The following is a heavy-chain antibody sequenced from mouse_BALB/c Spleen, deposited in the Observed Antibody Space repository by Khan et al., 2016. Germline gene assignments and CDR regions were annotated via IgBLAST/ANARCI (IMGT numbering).Heavy chain of an antibody. Sequence: QVQLKESGPGLVAPSQSLSITCTVSGFSLTGYGVNWVRQPPGKGLEWLGKIWGDGRTDYNSALKSRVRISKDNSKSQVFLKMNSLQTDDTANYYCSSDYDGFAYWGQGTLVIVSA. CDR2: IWGDGRT. CDR1: GFSLTGYG. D-gene: IGHD2-12*01. V-gene: IGHV2-6-7*01. CDR3: SSDYDGFAY. J-gene: IGHJ3*01.